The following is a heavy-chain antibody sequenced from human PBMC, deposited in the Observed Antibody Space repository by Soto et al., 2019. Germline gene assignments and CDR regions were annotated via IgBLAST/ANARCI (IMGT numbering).Heavy chain of an antibody. CDR3: ARDRSCSGGSCYPNWFDP. V-gene: IGHV1-2*04. Sequence: ASVKVSCKASGYTFTGYYMHWVRQAPGQGLEWMGWINPNSGGTNYAQKFQGWVTMTRDTSISTAYMELSRLRSDDTAVYYCARDRSCSGGSCYPNWFDPWGQGTLVTVSS. CDR1: GYTFTGYY. CDR2: INPNSGGT. D-gene: IGHD2-15*01. J-gene: IGHJ5*02.